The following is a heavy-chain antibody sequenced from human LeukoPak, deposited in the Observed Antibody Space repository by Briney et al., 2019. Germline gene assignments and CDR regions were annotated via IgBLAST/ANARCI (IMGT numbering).Heavy chain of an antibody. CDR1: GYTFTSYG. D-gene: IGHD2-21*02. CDR3: ARDRVATPALFY. J-gene: IGHJ4*02. CDR2: ISAYNGNT. V-gene: IGHV1-18*01. Sequence: GASVKVSCKASGYTFTSYGISWVRQAPGQGLEWMGWISAYNGNTNYAQKLQGRVTMTRDTSISTAYMELSRLRSDDTAVYYCARDRVATPALFYWGQGTLVTVSS.